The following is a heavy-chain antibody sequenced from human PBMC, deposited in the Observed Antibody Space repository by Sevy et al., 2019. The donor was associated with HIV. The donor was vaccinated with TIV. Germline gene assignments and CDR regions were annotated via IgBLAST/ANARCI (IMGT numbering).Heavy chain of an antibody. V-gene: IGHV1-18*01. CDR1: GFTFTSYG. CDR3: AKTTKWFGELGTFDQ. D-gene: IGHD3-10*01. J-gene: IGHJ4*02. Sequence: ASVKVSYKASGFTFTSYGISWVRQAPGLRLEWMGWIIGYNGNTKYSQKFQGRVTMTTDTSTSTAFMEVTSLRSDDTAVYYCAKTTKWFGELGTFDQWVQGTLVTVSS. CDR2: IIGYNGNT.